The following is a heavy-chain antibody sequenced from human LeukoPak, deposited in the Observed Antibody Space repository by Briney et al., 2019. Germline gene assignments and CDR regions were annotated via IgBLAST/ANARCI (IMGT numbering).Heavy chain of an antibody. J-gene: IGHJ1*01. CDR3: ARQGLYDSSDFWTFQH. CDR1: GFTFSDYY. CDR2: ISDGSGYK. Sequence: GGSLRLSCAASGFTFSDYYMSWIRQTPGKGLEWVSYISDGSGYKNYADSLKGRFTISRDNAKNSVYLQMNSLSAEDTAVYYCARQGLYDSSDFWTFQHWGQGTLVTVSS. D-gene: IGHD3/OR15-3a*01. V-gene: IGHV3-11*06.